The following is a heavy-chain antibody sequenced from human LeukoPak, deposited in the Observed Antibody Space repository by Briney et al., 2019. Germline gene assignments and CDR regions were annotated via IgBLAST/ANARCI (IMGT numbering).Heavy chain of an antibody. CDR3: AKSGGGSGSYGWFDP. J-gene: IGHJ5*02. D-gene: IGHD3-10*01. CDR1: GFTFSSHW. Sequence: GGSLRLSCAASGFTFSSHWMTWIRQAPGKGLEWVASIKKDVNENDYVDSVKGRFTISRDNAKNSLHLIMNSLRAEDTAVYYCAKSGGGSGSYGWFDPWGQGTLVTVSS. CDR2: IKKDVNEN. V-gene: IGHV3-7*03.